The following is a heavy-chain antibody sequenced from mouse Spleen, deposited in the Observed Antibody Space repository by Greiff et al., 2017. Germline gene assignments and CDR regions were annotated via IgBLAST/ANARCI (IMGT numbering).Heavy chain of an antibody. Sequence: VQLQQSGPELVKPGASVKISCKASGYSFTGYYMNWVKQSPEKSLEWIGEINPSTGGTTYNQKFKAKATLTVDKSSSTAYMQLKSLTSEDSAVYDWARGLLFDYWGQGTTLPVSP. J-gene: IGHJ2*01. CDR3: ARGLLFDY. CDR2: INPSTGGT. V-gene: IGHV1-42*01. CDR1: GYSFTGYY.